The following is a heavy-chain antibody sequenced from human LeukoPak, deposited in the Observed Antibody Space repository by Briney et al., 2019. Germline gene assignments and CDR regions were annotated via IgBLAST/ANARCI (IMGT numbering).Heavy chain of an antibody. V-gene: IGHV1-2*02. CDR3: ARPLYCSDGSCLNWFDA. Sequence: ASVKVSCKASGYTFTGYQMHWVRQAPGQGLEWMGWINPNNGDTNYAQKFQGRVAMTRDTSISTAYMELSSLRSDDTAVYDCARPLYCSDGSCLNWFDAWGQGTLVTVSS. J-gene: IGHJ5*02. D-gene: IGHD2-15*01. CDR2: INPNNGDT. CDR1: GYTFTGYQ.